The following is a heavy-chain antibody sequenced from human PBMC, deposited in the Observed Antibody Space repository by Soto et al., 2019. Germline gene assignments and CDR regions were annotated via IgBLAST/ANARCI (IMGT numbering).Heavy chain of an antibody. CDR3: ARDVVPAAIDGYYMDV. D-gene: IGHD2-2*01. V-gene: IGHV1-46*03. J-gene: IGHJ6*03. CDR2: INPSGGST. CDR1: GYTFTSYY. Sequence: SGYTFTSYYMHWVRQAPGQGLEWMGIINPSGGSTSYAQKFQGRVTMTRDTSTSTVYMELSSLRSEDTAVYYCARDVVPAAIDGYYMDVWGKGTTVTVSS.